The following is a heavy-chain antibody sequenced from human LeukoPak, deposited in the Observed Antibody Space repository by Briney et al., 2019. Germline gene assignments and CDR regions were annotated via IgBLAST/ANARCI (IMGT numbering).Heavy chain of an antibody. J-gene: IGHJ4*02. Sequence: GGSLRLSCEASGFTFNNYWMSWVRQAPGKGLEWVANIRYDGSEKYYVDSVKGRFTISRDNARNTLYLQMNSLRAEDTAVYYCARDRVGSGSYYDYWGQGTLVTVSS. V-gene: IGHV3-7*01. CDR2: IRYDGSEK. CDR3: ARDRVGSGSYYDY. D-gene: IGHD1-26*01. CDR1: GFTFNNYW.